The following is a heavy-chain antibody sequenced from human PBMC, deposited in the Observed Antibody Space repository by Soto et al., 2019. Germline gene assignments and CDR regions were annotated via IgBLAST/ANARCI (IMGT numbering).Heavy chain of an antibody. CDR3: ARDFIDSSGYYYFDY. D-gene: IGHD3-22*01. Sequence: GGSLRLSCAASGFTVSSNYMSWVRQAPGKGLEWVSVIYSGGSTYYADSVKGRFTISRHNSKNTLYLQMNSLRAEDTAVYYCARDFIDSSGYYYFDYWGHGTLVTVSS. CDR1: GFTVSSNY. J-gene: IGHJ4*01. V-gene: IGHV3-53*04. CDR2: IYSGGST.